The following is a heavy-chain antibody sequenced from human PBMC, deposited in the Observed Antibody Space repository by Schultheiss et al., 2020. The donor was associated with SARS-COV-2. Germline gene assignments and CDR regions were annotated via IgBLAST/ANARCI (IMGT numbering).Heavy chain of an antibody. Sequence: GGSLRLSCAASGFTFDDYAMSWVRQAPGKGLEWVSGITWSGGRTFYADSVRGRFTISRDNAKNSLYLQMNSLRAEDTAVYYCARTGLRFYYYGMDVWGQGTTVTVSS. V-gene: IGHV3-20*04. D-gene: IGHD5-12*01. CDR2: ITWSGGRT. CDR1: GFTFDDYA. CDR3: ARTGLRFYYYGMDV. J-gene: IGHJ6*02.